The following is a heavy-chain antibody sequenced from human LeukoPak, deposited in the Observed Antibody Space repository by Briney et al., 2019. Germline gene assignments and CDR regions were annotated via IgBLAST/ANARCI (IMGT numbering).Heavy chain of an antibody. CDR1: GFTFSTYA. D-gene: IGHD2-2*01. V-gene: IGHV3-23*01. CDR3: ARDTGGGYSCYDR. CDR2: ISGSGGST. J-gene: IGHJ5*02. Sequence: GGSLRLSCAASGFTFSTYAMSWVRQAPGKGLEWVSVISGSGGSTFYADSVKGRFTISRDNAKNSLYLQMNSLRAEDTAVYYCARDTGGGYSCYDRWGQGTLVTVSS.